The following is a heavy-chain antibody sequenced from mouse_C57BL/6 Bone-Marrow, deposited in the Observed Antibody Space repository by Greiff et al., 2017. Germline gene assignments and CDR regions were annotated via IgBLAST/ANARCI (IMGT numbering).Heavy chain of an antibody. D-gene: IGHD1-1*01. J-gene: IGHJ2*01. CDR3: TTGLTTVVGDY. CDR2: IDPENGDT. V-gene: IGHV14-4*01. CDR1: GFNIKDDY. Sequence: VQLKESGAELVRPGASVKLSCTASGFNIKDDYMHWVKQRPEQGLEWIGWIDPENGDTEYASKFQGKATITADTSSNTAYLQLSSLTSEDTAVYYCTTGLTTVVGDYWGQGTTLTVSS.